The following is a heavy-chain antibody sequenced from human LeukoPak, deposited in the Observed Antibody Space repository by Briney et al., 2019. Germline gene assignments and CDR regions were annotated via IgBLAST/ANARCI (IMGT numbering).Heavy chain of an antibody. CDR3: ARSRGYFDY. J-gene: IGHJ4*02. Sequence: SETLSPTCTVSGGSISSYYWSWIRQPPGKGLGWIGYIYYSGSTNYNPSLKSRVTISVDTSKNQFSLKLSSVTAADTALYYCARSRGYFDYWGQGTLVTVSS. CDR2: IYYSGST. V-gene: IGHV4-59*01. D-gene: IGHD6-13*01. CDR1: GGSISSYY.